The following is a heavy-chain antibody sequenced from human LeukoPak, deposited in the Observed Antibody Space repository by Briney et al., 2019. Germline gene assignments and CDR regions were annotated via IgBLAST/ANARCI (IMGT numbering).Heavy chain of an antibody. J-gene: IGHJ4*02. CDR1: GFTVSSNY. Sequence: GGSLRLSCAASGFTVSSNYMSWVRQAPGKGLEWVSVIYSGGSTYYADSVKGRFTISRDNSKNTLYLQMNSLRAEDTAVYYCAKDLGQQLVPGYWGQGTLVTVSS. CDR3: AKDLGQQLVPGY. CDR2: IYSGGST. V-gene: IGHV3-53*01. D-gene: IGHD6-13*01.